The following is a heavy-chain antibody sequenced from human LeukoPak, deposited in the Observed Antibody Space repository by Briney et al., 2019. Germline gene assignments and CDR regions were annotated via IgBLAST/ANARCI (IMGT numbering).Heavy chain of an antibody. Sequence: GRSLRLSCGASGFTFSTYGMHWVRQAPGKGLEWVAVISHDGSDKHCADSVKGRFSISRDNSKNTLYLQTNSLRGEDTAVYYCAKDLSGGWSLDYWGQGTLVTVSS. V-gene: IGHV3-30*18. J-gene: IGHJ4*02. CDR2: ISHDGSDK. CDR3: AKDLSGGWSLDY. D-gene: IGHD6-19*01. CDR1: GFTFSTYG.